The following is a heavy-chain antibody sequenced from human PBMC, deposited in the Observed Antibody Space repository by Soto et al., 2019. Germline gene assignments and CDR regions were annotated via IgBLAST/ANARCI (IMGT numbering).Heavy chain of an antibody. CDR1: GGSISSGAYY. D-gene: IGHD3-22*01. CDR3: ARLSYYDSSDFYHFDS. J-gene: IGHJ4*02. Sequence: QVQLQESGPGLVKPSQTLSLTCTVSGGSISSGAYYWSWIRQHPGEGLEWIGYVYYTGTTYYNPSLKRRVTILVDTSKHQFSLKLSSVTAADTAVYYCARLSYYDSSDFYHFDSCGQGTLVTVSS. CDR2: VYYTGTT. V-gene: IGHV4-31*03.